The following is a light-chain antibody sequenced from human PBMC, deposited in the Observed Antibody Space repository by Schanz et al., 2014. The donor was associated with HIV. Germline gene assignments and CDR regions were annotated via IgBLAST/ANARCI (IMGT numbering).Light chain of an antibody. J-gene: IGKJ1*01. CDR2: GAS. V-gene: IGKV3-15*01. CDR1: QTVSNN. Sequence: ELVMTQSPGTLSVSPGERATLSCRASQTVSNNLAWYQQKPGQAPRLLIFGASTRATGIPARFSGSGSGTEFTLTVSSLQSEDFAIYYCQQYNNWPGTFGQGTKVEIK. CDR3: QQYNNWPGT.